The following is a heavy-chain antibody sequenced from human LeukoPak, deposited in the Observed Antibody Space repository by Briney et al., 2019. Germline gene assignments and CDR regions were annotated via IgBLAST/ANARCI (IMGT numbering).Heavy chain of an antibody. CDR1: GFTFSNAW. CDR3: TTDSESWAFDY. CDR2: IKSKTDGGTT. Sequence: GGSLRLSCAAPGFTFSNAWMSWVRQAPGKGLEWVGRIKSKTDGGTTDYAAPVKGRFTISRDDSKNTLYLQMNSLKTEDTAVYYCTTDSESWAFDYWGQGTLVTVSS. V-gene: IGHV3-15*01. J-gene: IGHJ4*02. D-gene: IGHD7-27*01.